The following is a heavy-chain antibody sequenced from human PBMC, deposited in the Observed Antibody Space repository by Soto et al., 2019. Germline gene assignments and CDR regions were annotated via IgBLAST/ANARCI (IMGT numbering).Heavy chain of an antibody. V-gene: IGHV3-30-3*01. CDR1: GFTFSSYA. CDR2: ISYDGSNK. D-gene: IGHD5-18*01. CDR3: ARDLSRLIQLWSFAGGT. J-gene: IGHJ5*02. Sequence: GGSLRLSCAASGFTFSSYAMHWVRQAPGKGLEWVAVISYDGSNKYYADSVKGRFTISRDNSKNTLYLQMNSLRAEDTAVYYCARDLSRLIQLWSFAGGTWGQGTLVTVSS.